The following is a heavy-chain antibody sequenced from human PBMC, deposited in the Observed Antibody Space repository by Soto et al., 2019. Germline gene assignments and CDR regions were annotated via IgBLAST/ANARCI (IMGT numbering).Heavy chain of an antibody. Sequence: GGSLRLSCAASGFSFSSHAMNWVRQAPGKGLEWVSGISASGGRTYDADSVKGRFTISRDSSEKTLYLQLDRLRVEDAAVYYCAKGRTFFDFWGQGTLVTVSS. V-gene: IGHV3-23*01. CDR2: ISASGGRT. J-gene: IGHJ4*02. CDR3: AKGRTFFDF. CDR1: GFSFSSHA.